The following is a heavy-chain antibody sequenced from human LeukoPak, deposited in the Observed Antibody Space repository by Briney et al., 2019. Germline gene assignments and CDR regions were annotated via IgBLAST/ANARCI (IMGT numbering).Heavy chain of an antibody. CDR1: GGSISSYY. J-gene: IGHJ5*02. Sequence: SETLSLTCTVSGGSISSYYWSWIRQPPGKGLEWIGYIYYSGSTNYNPSLKSRVTISVDTSTNQFSLKLSSVTAADTAVYYCARDLGFGELTNWFDPWGQGTLVTVSS. V-gene: IGHV4-59*01. CDR3: ARDLGFGELTNWFDP. D-gene: IGHD3-10*01. CDR2: IYYSGST.